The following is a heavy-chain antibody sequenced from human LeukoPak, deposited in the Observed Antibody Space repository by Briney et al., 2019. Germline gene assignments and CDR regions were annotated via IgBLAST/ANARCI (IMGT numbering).Heavy chain of an antibody. CDR1: GFTFSSHA. Sequence: PGGSLRLSCAASGFTFSSHAMSWVRQAPGKGLEWVSAISGTGSTTFYVGSVKGRFTISRDNAKNSLYLQMNSLRAEDTAVYYCFRSPGDYWGQGALVTVSS. CDR3: FRSPGDY. J-gene: IGHJ4*02. V-gene: IGHV3-23*01. CDR2: ISGTGSTT.